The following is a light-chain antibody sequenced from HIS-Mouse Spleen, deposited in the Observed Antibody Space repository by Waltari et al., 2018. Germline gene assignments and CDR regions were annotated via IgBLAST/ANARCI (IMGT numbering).Light chain of an antibody. Sequence: SYELTQPPSVAVSPGQTASLTCSGDKFGDKYACWYQQKQSQSPVLVIYQDSKRPSGIPERFSGSNSGNTATLTISGTQAMDEADYYCQAWDSSTYVFGTGTKVTVL. CDR2: QDS. V-gene: IGLV3-1*01. CDR3: QAWDSSTYV. J-gene: IGLJ1*01. CDR1: KFGDKY.